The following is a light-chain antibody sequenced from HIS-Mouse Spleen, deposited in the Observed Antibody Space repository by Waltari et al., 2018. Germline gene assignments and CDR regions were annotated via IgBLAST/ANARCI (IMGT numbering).Light chain of an antibody. CDR1: SSDVGGYNY. Sequence: QSALTQPASVSGSPGQSITISCTGTSSDVGGYNYVSWYQQHPGKAPKLIIYEVSHRPSGVSNRLSGAKSGNTASLTISGLQAEDEADYYCSSYTSSSTQVFGGGTKLTVL. CDR2: EVS. V-gene: IGLV2-14*01. J-gene: IGLJ2*01. CDR3: SSYTSSSTQV.